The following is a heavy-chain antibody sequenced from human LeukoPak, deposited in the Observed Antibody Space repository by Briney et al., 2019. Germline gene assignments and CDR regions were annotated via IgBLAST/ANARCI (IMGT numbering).Heavy chain of an antibody. V-gene: IGHV4-39*01. J-gene: IGHJ4*02. D-gene: IGHD5-18*01. CDR2: VYYSGSS. Sequence: SETLSLTCTVSGVFISSSGYYWAWIRQPPGKGLECIGSVYYSGSSYYDPSLKSRVTISLGTSKNQFSLKLSSVTAADTAVYYCARLFGYRDNYFDYWGQGILVTVSS. CDR1: GVFISSSGYY. CDR3: ARLFGYRDNYFDY.